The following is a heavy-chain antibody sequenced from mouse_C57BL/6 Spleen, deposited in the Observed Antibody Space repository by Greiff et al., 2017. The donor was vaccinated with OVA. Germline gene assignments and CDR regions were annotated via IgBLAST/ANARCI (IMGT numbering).Heavy chain of an antibody. CDR2: IDPSDSYT. D-gene: IGHD2-4*01. J-gene: IGHJ4*01. CDR3: AGGLRRKAMDY. CDR1: GYTFTSYW. V-gene: IGHV1-50*01. Sequence: QVQLQQPGAELVKPGASVKLSCKASGYTFTSYWMQWVKQRPGHGLEWIGEIDPSDSYTNYNQKFKGKATLTVDTSSSTAYMQLSSLTSEDSAVYYCAGGLRRKAMDYWGQGTSGTVSS.